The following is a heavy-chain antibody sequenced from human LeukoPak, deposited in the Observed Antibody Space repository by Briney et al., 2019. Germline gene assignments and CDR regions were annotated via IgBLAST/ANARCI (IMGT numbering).Heavy chain of an antibody. V-gene: IGHV3-23*01. Sequence: PGGSLRLSCAASGFTFSSYSMNWVRQAPGKGLEWVSAISGSGGSTYYADSVKGRFTISRDNSKNTLYLQMNSLRAEDTAVYYCAKDLSPDYGDTDYDYWGQGTLVTVSS. CDR1: GFTFSSYS. D-gene: IGHD4/OR15-4a*01. CDR3: AKDLSPDYGDTDYDY. J-gene: IGHJ4*02. CDR2: ISGSGGST.